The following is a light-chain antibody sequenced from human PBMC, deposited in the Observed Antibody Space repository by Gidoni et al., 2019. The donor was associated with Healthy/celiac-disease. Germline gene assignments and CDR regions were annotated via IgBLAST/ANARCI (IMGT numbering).Light chain of an antibody. CDR1: SSDVDDYDY. J-gene: IGLJ3*02. Sequence: QSALTQPRSVSGSPGQSVTISCTGTSSDVDDYDYVSWYQQHPGKAPKLMIYDVTKRPSGVPDRFSGSKSGSTASLTISGLRAEDEADYYCCSYAGTYTVFGGGTKLTVL. V-gene: IGLV2-11*01. CDR2: DVT. CDR3: CSYAGTYTV.